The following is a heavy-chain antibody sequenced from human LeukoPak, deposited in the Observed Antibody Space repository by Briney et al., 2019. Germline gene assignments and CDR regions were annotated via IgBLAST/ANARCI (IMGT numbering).Heavy chain of an antibody. D-gene: IGHD5-12*01. CDR1: GYIFTNYW. J-gene: IGHJ4*02. V-gene: IGHV5-51*01. CDR2: IYPRDSDT. CDR3: ARRQYSGYDFDF. Sequence: PGESLKISCKASGYIFTNYWIGWVRQMPGKGLEWMGIIYPRDSDTRYSPPFQGQVTVSADKSISTAYLQWNTLEASDTAMYYCARRQYSGYDFDFWGQGTLVTVSS.